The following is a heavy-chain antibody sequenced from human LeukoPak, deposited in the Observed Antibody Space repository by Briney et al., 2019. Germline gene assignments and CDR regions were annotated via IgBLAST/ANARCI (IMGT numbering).Heavy chain of an antibody. D-gene: IGHD1-26*01. J-gene: IGHJ4*02. CDR2: ISSDGGSQ. V-gene: IGHV3-30*04. CDR3: AREFAGTYYGFDS. Sequence: GRSLRLSCTTSGFTLSNYAMHWVRQTPGKGLEWVAFISSDGGSQDYADSVKGRFTISRDYTKNTVYLQMDSLSAEDTALYSCAREFAGTYYGFDSWGQGTLVTVSS. CDR1: GFTLSNYA.